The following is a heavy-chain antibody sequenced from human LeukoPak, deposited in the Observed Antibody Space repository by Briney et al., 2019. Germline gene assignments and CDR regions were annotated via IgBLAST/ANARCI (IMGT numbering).Heavy chain of an antibody. CDR2: IKQDGNEK. D-gene: IGHD1-26*01. CDR1: GFTFSSYW. J-gene: IGHJ6*02. CDR3: ASLRSSYYYYYGMDV. V-gene: IGHV3-7*01. Sequence: QPGGSLRLSCAASGFTFSSYWMSWVRQAPGKGLEWVANIKQDGNEKYYVDSVKGRLTISRDNAKNSLYLQMNSLRAEDTAVYYCASLRSSYYYYYGMDVWGQGTTVTVSS.